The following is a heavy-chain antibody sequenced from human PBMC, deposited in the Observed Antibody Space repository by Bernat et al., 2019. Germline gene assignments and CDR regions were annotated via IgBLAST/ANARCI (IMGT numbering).Heavy chain of an antibody. V-gene: IGHV3-23*04. CDR2: ISGSGGST. D-gene: IGHD3-22*01. Sequence: VQLVESGGGVVQPGRSLRLSCAASGFTFSSYAMHWVRQAPGKGLEWVSAISGSGGSTYYADSVKGRFTISRDNSKNTLYLQMNSLRAEDTAVYYCAKDLDSSGYFFDYWGQGTLVTVSS. J-gene: IGHJ4*02. CDR1: GFTFSSYA. CDR3: AKDLDSSGYFFDY.